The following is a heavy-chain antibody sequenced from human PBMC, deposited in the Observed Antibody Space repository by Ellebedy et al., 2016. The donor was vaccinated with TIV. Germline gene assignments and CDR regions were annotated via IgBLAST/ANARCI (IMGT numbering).Heavy chain of an antibody. D-gene: IGHD6-19*01. CDR1: GGSISSGDYY. CDR2: TYYNGRT. CDR3: ARTTSGWPFDY. J-gene: IGHJ4*02. Sequence: SETLSLTXTVSGGSISSGDYYWSWIRQPPGKGLEWIGYTYYNGRTNYNPSLKSRATISGDTSKNQFSLKLSSVTAADAAVYYCARTTSGWPFDYWGQGILVTVSS. V-gene: IGHV4-61*08.